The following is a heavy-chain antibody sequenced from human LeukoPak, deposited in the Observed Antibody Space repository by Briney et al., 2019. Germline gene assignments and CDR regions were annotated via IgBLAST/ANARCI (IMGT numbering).Heavy chain of an antibody. J-gene: IGHJ4*02. D-gene: IGHD1-26*01. Sequence: ASVKVSCKASGYTFTSYGINWVRQATGQGLEWMGWMNPNSGNTGYAQKFQGRVTMTRNTSISTAYMELSSLRSEDTAVYNCARDRGWELRWFELDYWGQGTLVTVSS. CDR1: GYTFTSYG. CDR3: ARDRGWELRWFELDY. CDR2: MNPNSGNT. V-gene: IGHV1-8*02.